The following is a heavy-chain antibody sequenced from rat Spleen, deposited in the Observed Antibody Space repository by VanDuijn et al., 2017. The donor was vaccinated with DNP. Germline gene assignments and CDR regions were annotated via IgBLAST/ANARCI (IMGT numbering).Heavy chain of an antibody. V-gene: IGHV2-27*01. D-gene: IGHD4-6*01. Sequence: QVQLKESGPGLVQPSQTLSLTCTVSGFSLTSYHVHWVRQPPGKGLEWMGRMQSGGGTASNSALKIRLSISSDTSKSQVFLKMNSLQTEDTGTYYCARYLLGLDYWGQGVMVTVSS. J-gene: IGHJ2*01. CDR2: MQSGGGT. CDR1: GFSLTSYH. CDR3: ARYLLGLDY.